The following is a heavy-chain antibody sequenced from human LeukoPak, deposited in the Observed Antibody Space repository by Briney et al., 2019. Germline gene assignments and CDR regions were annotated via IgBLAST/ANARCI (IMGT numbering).Heavy chain of an antibody. J-gene: IGHJ3*02. V-gene: IGHV3-21*01. Sequence: GRSLRLSCAASGFTFSSYSMNWVRQDPGMGLEWVSSIIISSSYIYYADSVKGRFTISRDNAKNSLYLQMNSLRAEDTAVYYCARDRIPYTAGGMGAFDIWGQGTMVTVSS. CDR1: GFTFSSYS. CDR2: IIISSSYI. D-gene: IGHD5-18*01. CDR3: ARDRIPYTAGGMGAFDI.